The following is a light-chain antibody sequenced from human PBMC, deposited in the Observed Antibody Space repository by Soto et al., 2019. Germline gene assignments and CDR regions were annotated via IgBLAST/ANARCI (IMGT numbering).Light chain of an antibody. Sequence: EIVLTHSPGTLSLSPGERATLSCRASQSVSSYYLAWYQQKPGQAPRLLIYGASSRATGIPDRFSGSGSGTDFTLTISRLEPEDSAVYYCQQYGSSLSITFGQGTRLEIK. V-gene: IGKV3-20*01. CDR3: QQYGSSLSIT. CDR2: GAS. CDR1: QSVSSYY. J-gene: IGKJ5*01.